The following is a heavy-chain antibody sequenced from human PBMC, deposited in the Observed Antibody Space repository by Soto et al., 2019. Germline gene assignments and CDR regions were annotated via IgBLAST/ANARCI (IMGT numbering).Heavy chain of an antibody. D-gene: IGHD3-10*01. J-gene: IGHJ5*02. Sequence: SETLSLTCAVYGGSFSGYYWSWIRQPPGKGLEWIGEINHSGSTNYNPSLKSRVTISVDTSKNQFSLRLSSVTAADTAVYYCARGRRDYYGSGSYMREPGGSVAFDPWGQGTLVTVSS. CDR1: GGSFSGYY. CDR3: ARGRRDYYGSGSYMREPGGSVAFDP. V-gene: IGHV4-34*01. CDR2: INHSGST.